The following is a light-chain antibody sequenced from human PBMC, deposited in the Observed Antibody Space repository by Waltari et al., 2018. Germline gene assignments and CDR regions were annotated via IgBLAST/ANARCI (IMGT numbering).Light chain of an antibody. CDR1: SSHIGSRT. V-gene: IGLV1-44*01. Sequence: QSVLTPPPSVSGTPGQRVTLSCSGSSSHIGSRTINWYRQLPGTAPKLLIFSNHLRPAGVPDRLSASKSGTSASLIISGLQSEDEGTYYCSTWDDSLNNLVFGGGTKLTVL. CDR3: STWDDSLNNLV. CDR2: SNH. J-gene: IGLJ2*01.